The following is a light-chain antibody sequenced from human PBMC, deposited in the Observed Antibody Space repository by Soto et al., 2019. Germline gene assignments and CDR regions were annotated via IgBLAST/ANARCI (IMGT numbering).Light chain of an antibody. Sequence: QSVLTQPPSVSAAAGQKVTISCSGSSSNIGSDYVSWYQQLPGTAPKLLIYENNKRPSGIPDRFSGSKSGTSATLGITALQTGDEADYYCAAWDKSLNGGVFGGGTKLTVL. CDR3: AAWDKSLNGGV. CDR1: SSNIGSDY. CDR2: ENN. V-gene: IGLV1-51*02. J-gene: IGLJ2*01.